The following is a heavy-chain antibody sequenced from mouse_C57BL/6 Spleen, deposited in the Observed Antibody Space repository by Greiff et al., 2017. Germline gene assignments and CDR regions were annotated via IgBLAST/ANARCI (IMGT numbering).Heavy chain of an antibody. D-gene: IGHD1-1*01. V-gene: IGHV1-22*01. CDR3: AGYYYGSSYVAWFAY. Sequence: VQLQQSGPELVKPGASVKMSCKASGYTFTDYNMHWVKQSHGKSLEWIGYINPNNGGTSYNQKFKGKATLTVNKSSSTAYMELRSLTSEDSAVYYCAGYYYGSSYVAWFAYWGQGTLVTVSA. CDR1: GYTFTDYN. CDR2: INPNNGGT. J-gene: IGHJ3*01.